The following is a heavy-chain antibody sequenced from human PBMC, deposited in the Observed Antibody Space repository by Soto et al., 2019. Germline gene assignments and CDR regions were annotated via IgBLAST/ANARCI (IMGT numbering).Heavy chain of an antibody. J-gene: IGHJ6*02. Sequence: ASVKVSCKASGYTFTSYAMHWVRQAPGQRLEWMGWTNAGNGNTKYSQKFQGRVTITRDTSASTAYMELSSLRSEDTAVYYCAGDGATYYDILTGPAIYYYYGMDVWGQGTTVTVSS. CDR3: AGDGATYYDILTGPAIYYYYGMDV. D-gene: IGHD3-9*01. CDR2: TNAGNGNT. V-gene: IGHV1-3*01. CDR1: GYTFTSYA.